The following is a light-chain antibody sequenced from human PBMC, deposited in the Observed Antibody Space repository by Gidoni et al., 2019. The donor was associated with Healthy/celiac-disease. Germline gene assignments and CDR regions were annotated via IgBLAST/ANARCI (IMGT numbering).Light chain of an antibody. CDR3: QQYNSYSIT. J-gene: IGKJ5*01. V-gene: IGKV1-5*03. Sequence: IQMPQSPSTLSASVGDRVTITCRASQSISSWLAWYQQKPGKAPKLLIYKASSLESGVPSRFSGSGSGTEFTLTISSLQPDEFATYYCQQYNSYSITFGQGARLGIK. CDR2: KAS. CDR1: QSISSW.